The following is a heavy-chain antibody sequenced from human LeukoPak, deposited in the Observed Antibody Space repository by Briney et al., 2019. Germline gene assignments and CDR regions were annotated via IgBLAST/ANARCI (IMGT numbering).Heavy chain of an antibody. CDR1: GESLNNYY. CDR2: ITHNRST. CDR3: ARGFCRGESGYSGEYFQD. D-gene: IGHD2-15*01. V-gene: IGHV4-34*01. J-gene: IGHJ1*01. Sequence: KPSETLSLTCAVHGESLNNYYWSWIRQSPGKGLEWVGEITHNRSTTFTPSLDSRLTISVDTSKNQSSLKLTSVTAADASVYFCARGFCRGESGYSGEYFQDWGEGTLVTVSA.